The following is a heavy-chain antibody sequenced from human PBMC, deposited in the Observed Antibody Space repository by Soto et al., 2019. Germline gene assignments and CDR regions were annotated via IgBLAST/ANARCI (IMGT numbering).Heavy chain of an antibody. CDR1: GFTFSNAW. Sequence: EVQLVESGGGLVKPGGSLRLSCAASGFTFSNAWMNWVRQAPGKGLEWVGRIKSKTAGGTTDYAGPVKGRFTISRNDSKNTLYLQMNSLKTEDTAVYYCTTGDPLYLRSPDYYYYGMDVWGQGTTVTVSS. CDR2: IKSKTAGGTT. D-gene: IGHD3-16*01. V-gene: IGHV3-15*07. J-gene: IGHJ6*02. CDR3: TTGDPLYLRSPDYYYYGMDV.